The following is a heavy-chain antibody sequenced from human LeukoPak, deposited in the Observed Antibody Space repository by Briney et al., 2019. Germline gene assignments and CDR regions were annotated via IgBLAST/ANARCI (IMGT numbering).Heavy chain of an antibody. D-gene: IGHD6-6*01. V-gene: IGHV1-8*01. CDR1: GYTFTSYD. J-gene: IGHJ5*02. Sequence: ASVKVSCKAFGYTFTSYDINWVRQATGQGREWMGWMNANSGNTGYAQKCQGSVTMTRNTSISTAYMELSSLRSEDTAVYYCARSQTIASRLIRSRGFDPWGQGTLVTVSS. CDR3: ARSQTIASRLIRSRGFDP. CDR2: MNANSGNT.